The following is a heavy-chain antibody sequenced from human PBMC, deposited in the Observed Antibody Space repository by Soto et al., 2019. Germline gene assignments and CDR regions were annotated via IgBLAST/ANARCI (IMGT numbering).Heavy chain of an antibody. CDR1: GFTFTTTW. Sequence: EAHLVESGGSLVEPGGSLRLSCVASGFTFTTTWMNWVRQAPGKGPEWVGRIKTNAEGGTADYAAPVEGRFTISRDDSKNTVSLQMNGLKSEATAIYYCATVRAYWGQGTQVTVSS. J-gene: IGHJ4*02. CDR2: IKTNAEGGTA. V-gene: IGHV3-15*02. CDR3: ATVRAY.